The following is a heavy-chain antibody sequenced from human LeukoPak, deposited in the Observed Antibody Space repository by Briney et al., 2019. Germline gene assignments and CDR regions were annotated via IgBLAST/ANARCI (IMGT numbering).Heavy chain of an antibody. CDR1: GGTFSSYA. Sequence: SVNVSCKASGGTFSSYAISWVRQAPGQGLEWMGGIIPISGTANYAQKFQGRVTITADESTSTAYMELSSLRSEDTAVYYCARDRDSSSLSLFGCWGQGTLVTVSS. J-gene: IGHJ4*02. V-gene: IGHV1-69*13. CDR3: ARDRDSSSLSLFGC. D-gene: IGHD6-13*01. CDR2: IIPISGTA.